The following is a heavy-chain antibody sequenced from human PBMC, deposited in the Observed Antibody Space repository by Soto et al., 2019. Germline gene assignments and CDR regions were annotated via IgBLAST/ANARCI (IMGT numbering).Heavy chain of an antibody. CDR2: IYYSGST. D-gene: IGHD1-1*01. CDR3: ARDGLTTNPFNV. Sequence: PSETLSLTCTVSGGSVSSGSYYWSWIRQPPGKGLEWIGYIYYSGSTNYNPSLKIRLPISVDTSKNRSSLKLSFVPSAATALYYGARDGLTTNPFNVWGQGTRVTVSS. CDR1: GGSVSSGSYY. V-gene: IGHV4-61*01. J-gene: IGHJ3*01.